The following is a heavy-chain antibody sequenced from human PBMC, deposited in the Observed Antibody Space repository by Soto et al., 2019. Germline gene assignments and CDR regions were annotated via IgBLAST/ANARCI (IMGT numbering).Heavy chain of an antibody. CDR2: ISYDGSNK. Sequence: PGGSLRLSCAASGFTFSSYGMHWVRQAPGRGLEWVAVISYDGSNKYYEDSVKGRFTISRDNSKNTLYLQMNSLRAEDTAVYYCAKDVAIFGVVTPQGPFDPWGQGTLVTVSS. CDR3: AKDVAIFGVVTPQGPFDP. V-gene: IGHV3-30*18. D-gene: IGHD3-3*01. J-gene: IGHJ5*02. CDR1: GFTFSSYG.